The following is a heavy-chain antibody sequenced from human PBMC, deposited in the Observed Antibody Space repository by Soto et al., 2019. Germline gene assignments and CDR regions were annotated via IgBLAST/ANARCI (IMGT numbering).Heavy chain of an antibody. J-gene: IGHJ5*02. Sequence: SETLSLTCIVSGGSISSYYWSWIRQPPGKGLEWIGYIYYSGSTNYNPSLKSRVTISVDTSKNQFSLKLSSVTAADTAVYYCARDLTGGAAGIWFDPWGRGTLVTVSS. CDR3: ARDLTGGAAGIWFDP. CDR2: IYYSGST. V-gene: IGHV4-59*01. D-gene: IGHD6-13*01. CDR1: GGSISSYY.